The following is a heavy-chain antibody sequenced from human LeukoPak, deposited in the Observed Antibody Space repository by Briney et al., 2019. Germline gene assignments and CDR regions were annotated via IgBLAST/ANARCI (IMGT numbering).Heavy chain of an antibody. D-gene: IGHD3-3*01. V-gene: IGHV4-4*07. Sequence: SETLSLTCTVSGGSISSYYWSWIRQPAGKGLEWIGRVQTSGSAKYNPSLKSRVTISVDKSNNQFSLKVNSVTAADTAVYYCARDFLSGPNWLDPWGQGTLVTVSS. CDR2: VQTSGSA. CDR1: GGSISSYY. CDR3: ARDFLSGPNWLDP. J-gene: IGHJ5*02.